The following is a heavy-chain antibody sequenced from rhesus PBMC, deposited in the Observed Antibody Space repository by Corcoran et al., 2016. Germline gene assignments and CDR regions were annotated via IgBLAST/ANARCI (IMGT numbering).Heavy chain of an antibody. CDR1: GGSISSSY. V-gene: IGHV4-169*01. CDR2: IYGSGSST. CDR3: ARVSVRLAFDF. D-gene: IGHD2-39*01. J-gene: IGHJ3*01. Sequence: QLQLQESGQGLVKPSETLSVTCAVSGGSISSSYWSWIRQAPGKGLVWIGYIYGSGSSTNYNPSLKSRVNLSVDTSKNQLSLKLSSVTTADTAVYYCARVSVRLAFDFWGQGLRVTVSS.